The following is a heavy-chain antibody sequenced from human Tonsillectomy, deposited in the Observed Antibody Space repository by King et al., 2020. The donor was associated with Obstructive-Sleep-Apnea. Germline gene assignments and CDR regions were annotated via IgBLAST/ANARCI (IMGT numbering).Heavy chain of an antibody. J-gene: IGHJ6*02. D-gene: IGHD6-19*01. Sequence: VQLQESGPGLVKPSETLSLTCTVSDGSVSSGSFYWNWIRQPPGKGLEWIGYVYYSGNTNYNPSLKSRVTISVDTSKNQFSLNLTPVTAADTAVYYCAREWSFIAVTGTGGMDVWGQGTTVTVSS. CDR1: DGSVSSGSFY. CDR2: VYYSGNT. CDR3: AREWSFIAVTGTGGMDV. V-gene: IGHV4-61*01.